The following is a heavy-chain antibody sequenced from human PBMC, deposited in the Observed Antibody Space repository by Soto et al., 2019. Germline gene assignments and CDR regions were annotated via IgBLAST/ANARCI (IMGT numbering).Heavy chain of an antibody. CDR2: IYYSGST. D-gene: IGHD3-3*01. CDR1: GGSISSSSYY. Sequence: SETLSLTCTVSGGSISSSSYYWGWIRQPPGKGLEWIGSIYYSGSTYYNPSLKSRVTISVDTSKNQFSLKLSSVTAADTAVYYCARPHYDFWSGYYFGSDYYYYGKDVWGQGTTVTVSS. CDR3: ARPHYDFWSGYYFGSDYYYYGKDV. V-gene: IGHV4-39*01. J-gene: IGHJ6*02.